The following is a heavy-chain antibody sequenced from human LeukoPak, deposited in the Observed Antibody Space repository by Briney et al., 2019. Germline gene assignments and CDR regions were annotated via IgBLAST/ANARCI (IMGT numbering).Heavy chain of an antibody. J-gene: IGHJ4*02. CDR1: GLTFSSYVMH. D-gene: IGHD5-12*01. Sequence: PGGSLRLSCTASGLTFSSYVMHWVRQPPGKGLEWIGNIHYIGNTYKNASLKSRVTISVDTSKNRFSLKLSSVTAADTAVYYCARLRREYSGDDTLFRFDSWGQGTLVTVSS. CDR3: ARLRREYSGDDTLFRFDS. CDR2: IHYIGNT. V-gene: IGHV4-39*01.